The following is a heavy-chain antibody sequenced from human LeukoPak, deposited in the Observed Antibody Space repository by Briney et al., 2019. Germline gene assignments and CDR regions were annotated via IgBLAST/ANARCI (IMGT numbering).Heavy chain of an antibody. CDR3: AKDLETGRPSGGSSPNYYYYYGMDV. V-gene: IGHV3-23*01. D-gene: IGHD2-15*01. J-gene: IGHJ6*02. CDR1: GFTFSSYA. CDR2: ISGSGGST. Sequence: GGSLRLSCAASGFTFSSYAMSWVRQAPGKGLEWVSAISGSGGSTYYADSVKGRFTISRDNSKNTLYLQMNSLRAEDTAVYYCAKDLETGRPSGGSSPNYYYYYGMDVWGQGTTVTVSS.